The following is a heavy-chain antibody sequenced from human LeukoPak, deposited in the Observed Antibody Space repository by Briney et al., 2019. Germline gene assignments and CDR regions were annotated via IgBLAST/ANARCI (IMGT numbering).Heavy chain of an antibody. V-gene: IGHV7-4-1*02. Sequence: ASVKVSCKASGYTFTSYAMNWVRQAPGQGLEWMGWINTNTGNPTYAQGFTGRFVFSLDTSVSTAYLQISSLKAEDTAVYYCARNKIAAALDCWFDPWGQGTLVTVSS. CDR2: INTNTGNP. CDR3: ARNKIAAALDCWFDP. CDR1: GYTFTSYA. D-gene: IGHD6-13*01. J-gene: IGHJ5*02.